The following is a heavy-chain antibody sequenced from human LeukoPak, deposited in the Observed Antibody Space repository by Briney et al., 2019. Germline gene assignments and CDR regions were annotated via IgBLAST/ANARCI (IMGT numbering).Heavy chain of an antibody. J-gene: IGHJ4*02. CDR3: ARGIWELPLDY. V-gene: IGHV4-59*01. CDR1: GGSISSYY. Sequence: SETLSLTCTVSGGSISSYYWSWIRQPPGKGLEWIGYIYYSGSTNYNPSLKSRVTISVDTSKNQFSLKLGSVTAADTAVYYCARGIWELPLDYWGQGTLVTVSS. CDR2: IYYSGST. D-gene: IGHD1-26*01.